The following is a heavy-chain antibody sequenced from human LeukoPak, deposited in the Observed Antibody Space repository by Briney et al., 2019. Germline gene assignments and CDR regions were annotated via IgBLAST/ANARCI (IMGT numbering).Heavy chain of an antibody. J-gene: IGHJ4*02. Sequence: GGSLRHSCAASGFTFSSYAKHWVRQAPGKGLEWVAVISYDGSNKYYADSVKGRFAISRDNSKNTLYLQMNSLRAEDTAVYYCARGGRGVISLENFDYWGQGTLVTVSS. CDR2: ISYDGSNK. V-gene: IGHV3-30*09. CDR1: GFTFSSYA. D-gene: IGHD3-10*01. CDR3: ARGGRGVISLENFDY.